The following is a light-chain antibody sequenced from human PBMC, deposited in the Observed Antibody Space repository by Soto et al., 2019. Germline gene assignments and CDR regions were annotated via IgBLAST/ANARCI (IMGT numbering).Light chain of an antibody. V-gene: IGKV1-5*03. J-gene: IGKJ1*01. CDR3: QHYNSYSEA. Sequence: DIQMTQSPSTLSGSLGDRVHITFRASQTISSWLAWYQQEQGKPPKLLIYKASTLKSGVPSRFSGSGSGTECTLTISRLQPDDFETYYCQHYNSYSEAFGQGTKVDI. CDR2: KAS. CDR1: QTISSW.